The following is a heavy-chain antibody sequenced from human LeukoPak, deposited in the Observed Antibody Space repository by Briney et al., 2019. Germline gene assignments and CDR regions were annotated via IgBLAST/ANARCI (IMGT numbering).Heavy chain of an antibody. Sequence: GRSLRLSCAASGFTFSSYAMNWVRQAPGKGLEWVSYITCNGSNIYYADSVKGRFTISRDNSKNSLYLQMNSLRAEDTAVYYWAKSIITRSTILTDRMDVWGKGTPVTVSS. CDR1: GFTFSSYA. CDR2: ITCNGSNI. CDR3: AKSIITRSTILTDRMDV. V-gene: IGHV3-48*03. D-gene: IGHD7-27*01. J-gene: IGHJ6*04.